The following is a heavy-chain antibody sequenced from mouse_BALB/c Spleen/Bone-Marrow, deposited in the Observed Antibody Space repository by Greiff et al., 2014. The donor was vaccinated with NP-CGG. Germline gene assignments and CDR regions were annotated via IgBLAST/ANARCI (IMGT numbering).Heavy chain of an antibody. CDR1: GFSLTDYG. D-gene: IGHD1-1*01. Sequence: VQLVESGPGLVAPSQSLSITCTVSGFSLTDYGVSWIRQPPGKGLEWLGVVWGGGITYYNSTLKSRLSITKDNSKSQVFLKMNSLQTDDTAMYYCAKHDTTVVVDYWCQGTTLTVSS. V-gene: IGHV2-6-5*01. CDR3: AKHDTTVVVDY. CDR2: VWGGGIT. J-gene: IGHJ2*01.